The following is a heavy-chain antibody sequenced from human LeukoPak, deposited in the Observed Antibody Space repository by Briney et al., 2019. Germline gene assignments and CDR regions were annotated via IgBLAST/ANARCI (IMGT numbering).Heavy chain of an antibody. CDR3: AKDGDVLMVYATRPLDY. J-gene: IGHJ4*02. Sequence: GRSLRLSCAASGYTFDDYAMHWVRQAPGKGLEWISGISWNSGRIVYADSVKGRFTISRDNAKNSLYLQMNSLRAEDTAVYHCAKDGDVLMVYATRPLDYWGQGTLVTVSS. V-gene: IGHV3-9*01. CDR1: GYTFDDYA. CDR2: ISWNSGRI. D-gene: IGHD2-8*01.